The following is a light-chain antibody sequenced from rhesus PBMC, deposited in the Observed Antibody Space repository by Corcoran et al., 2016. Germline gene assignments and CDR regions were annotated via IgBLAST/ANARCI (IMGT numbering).Light chain of an antibody. CDR3: QQDYSWPLT. J-gene: IGKJ4*01. CDR1: QSVSNN. Sequence: EIVMTQSPATLSLSPGERATLSCRASQSVSNNLAWYQQNPGQAPQLLLYGASSRATGIPDRFSGRGSGTEFTLTISSLEPEDVGVYYCQQDYSWPLTFGGGTKVELK. CDR2: GAS. V-gene: IGKV3-42*01.